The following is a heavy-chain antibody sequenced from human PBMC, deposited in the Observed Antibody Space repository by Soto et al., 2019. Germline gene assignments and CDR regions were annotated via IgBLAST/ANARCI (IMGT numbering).Heavy chain of an antibody. CDR2: VSAGGDMT. J-gene: IGHJ6*02. D-gene: IGHD2-15*01. CDR1: GFTFSSYA. CDR3: ARGDRGSSGSPASYYYSGLDV. Sequence: DVQLLESGGHLVQPGGSLRLSCAASGFTFSSYAMSWVRQAPGKGLEWVSSVSAGGDMTYYSDSVKGRFTISRDNSNNALFLHMNRLRIEDTALYYCARGDRGSSGSPASYYYSGLDVWGQGTTVTVS. V-gene: IGHV3-23*01.